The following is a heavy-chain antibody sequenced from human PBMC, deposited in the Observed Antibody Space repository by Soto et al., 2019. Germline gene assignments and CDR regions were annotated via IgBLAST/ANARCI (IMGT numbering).Heavy chain of an antibody. V-gene: IGHV1-69*01. D-gene: IGHD1-26*01. CDR1: GGTFSSYS. CDR2: IIPIFGTA. CDR3: ARDGGRHSGGMDY. Sequence: QVQLVQSGAEVKKPGSSVKVSCKASGGTFSSYSINWVRQAPGQGLEWMGEIIPIFGTANYAQKCQGRVTITADESTSTAYMELGSLRSEDTAVYYCARDGGRHSGGMDYWGQGTLVTVSS. J-gene: IGHJ4*02.